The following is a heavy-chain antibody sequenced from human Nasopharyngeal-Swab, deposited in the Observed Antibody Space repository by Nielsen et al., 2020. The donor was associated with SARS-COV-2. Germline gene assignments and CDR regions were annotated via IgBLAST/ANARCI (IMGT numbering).Heavy chain of an antibody. CDR2: IYYSGST. D-gene: IGHD5-12*01. Sequence: SETLSLTCTVSGGSISSSSYYWGWTRQPPGKGREWIGSIYYSGSTYYNPSLKRRVTISVDTSKNQFSLKLSSVTAADTAVYYCARRGYSGYDRGDGMDVWGQGTTVTVSS. CDR1: GGSISSSSYY. V-gene: IGHV4-39*01. CDR3: ARRGYSGYDRGDGMDV. J-gene: IGHJ6*02.